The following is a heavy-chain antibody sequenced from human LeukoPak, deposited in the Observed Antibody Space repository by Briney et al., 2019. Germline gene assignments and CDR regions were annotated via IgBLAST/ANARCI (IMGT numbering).Heavy chain of an antibody. D-gene: IGHD3-9*01. CDR3: ARDYDILTGYYYYGMDV. J-gene: IGHJ6*02. V-gene: IGHV3-21*01. Sequence: GGSLRLSCVASGFTFSSYSMNWVRQAPGEGLEWVSSISSSSSYIYYADSVKGRFTISRDNAKNSLYLQMNSLRAEDTAVYYCARDYDILTGYYYYGMDVWGQGTTVTVSS. CDR1: GFTFSSYS. CDR2: ISSSSSYI.